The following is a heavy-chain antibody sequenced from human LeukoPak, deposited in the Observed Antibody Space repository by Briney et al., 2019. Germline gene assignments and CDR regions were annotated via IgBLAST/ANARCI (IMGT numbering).Heavy chain of an antibody. CDR1: GGSISSYY. Sequence: PSETLSLTCIVSGGSISSYYWSWIRQPPGKGLEWIGYIYYSGNTNYNPSLKSRVTISIDTSKNQFSLKLSSVTAADTAVYYCARLNSGYDSDYFDYWGRGTLVTVSS. J-gene: IGHJ4*02. D-gene: IGHD5-12*01. V-gene: IGHV4-59*08. CDR2: IYYSGNT. CDR3: ARLNSGYDSDYFDY.